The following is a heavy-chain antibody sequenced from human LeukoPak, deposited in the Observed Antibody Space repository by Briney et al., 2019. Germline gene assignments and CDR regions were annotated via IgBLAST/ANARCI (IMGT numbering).Heavy chain of an antibody. CDR2: ISTSGSTI. J-gene: IGHJ4*02. V-gene: IGHV3-48*03. Sequence: PGGSLRLSCAASGFTFSSYEMNWVRQAPGKGLEWVSYISTSGSTIYYADSVKGRFSISRDNAKNSLYLQMNNLRAEDTAVYYCASSRGSWPDYFDYWGQGTLVTVSS. CDR3: ASSRGSWPDYFDY. D-gene: IGHD6-13*01. CDR1: GFTFSSYE.